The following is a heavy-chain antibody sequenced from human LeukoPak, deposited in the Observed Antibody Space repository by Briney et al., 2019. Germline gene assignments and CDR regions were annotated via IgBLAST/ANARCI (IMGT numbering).Heavy chain of an antibody. Sequence: SETLSLTCTVSAGSISSYYWSWIRQPPGKGLEWIGYIYYSGSTNYNPSLKSRVTISVDTSKNQFSLKLSSVTAADTAVYYCARHFEDWGQGTLVTVSS. CDR2: IYYSGST. CDR3: ARHFED. J-gene: IGHJ4*02. CDR1: AGSISSYY. V-gene: IGHV4-59*08.